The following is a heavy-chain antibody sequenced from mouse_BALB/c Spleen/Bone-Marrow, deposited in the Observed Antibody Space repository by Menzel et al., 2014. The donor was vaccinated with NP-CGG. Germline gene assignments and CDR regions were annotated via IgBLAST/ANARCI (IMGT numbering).Heavy chain of an antibody. V-gene: IGHV7-3*02. CDR1: GFTFTDYY. D-gene: IGHD2-4*01. CDR3: ARDRGLTYFDY. Sequence: EVMLVESGGGLVQPGGSLRLSCATSGFTFTDYYMSWVRQPPGKALEWLGFIRNKANGYATEYSASVKGRFTISRDNPQSILYLQMNTLRAEDSATYYCARDRGLTYFDYWGQGTTLTVSS. CDR2: IRNKANGYAT. J-gene: IGHJ2*01.